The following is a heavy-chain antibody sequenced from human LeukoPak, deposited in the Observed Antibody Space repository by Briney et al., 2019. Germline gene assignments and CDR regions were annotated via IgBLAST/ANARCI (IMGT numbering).Heavy chain of an antibody. Sequence: GGSLRLSCAASGFTFTNYAMNWVRQAPGKGLHWVSTISGRGDYTYYADSVKGRFTISRDNSKNTLYLQMSSLRAEDTAVYYCAKGSTYGSDWGQGTLVTVSS. V-gene: IGHV3-23*01. D-gene: IGHD3-10*01. CDR1: GFTFTNYA. CDR2: ISGRGDYT. CDR3: AKGSTYGSD. J-gene: IGHJ4*02.